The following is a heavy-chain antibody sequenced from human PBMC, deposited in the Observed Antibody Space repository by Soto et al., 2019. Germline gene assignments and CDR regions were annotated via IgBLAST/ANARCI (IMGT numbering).Heavy chain of an antibody. CDR3: ARTQQLVIDA. V-gene: IGHV4-34*01. J-gene: IGHJ5*02. CDR1: GGSFSGYQ. Sequence: NPSETLSLTCAVYGGSFSGYQWTWIRQPPGKGLEWIGEINHRGRTTYNPTLKSRVTMSVDTSKNQFSLMLNSVTAADTAVYYCARTQQLVIDAWAEGTLVTVSS. CDR2: INHRGRT. D-gene: IGHD1-1*01.